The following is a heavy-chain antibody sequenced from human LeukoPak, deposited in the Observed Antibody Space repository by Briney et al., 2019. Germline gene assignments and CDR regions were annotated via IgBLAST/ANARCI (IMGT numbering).Heavy chain of an antibody. Sequence: GASVKVSCKASGYTFTGYYMHWVRQAPGQGLEWMGWINPNSGGTNYAQKFQGRVTMTRDTSIGTAYMELSRLRSDDTAVYYCARGFVVVPAASDYWGQGTLVTVSS. V-gene: IGHV1-2*02. CDR3: ARGFVVVPAASDY. CDR2: INPNSGGT. J-gene: IGHJ4*02. D-gene: IGHD2-2*01. CDR1: GYTFTGYY.